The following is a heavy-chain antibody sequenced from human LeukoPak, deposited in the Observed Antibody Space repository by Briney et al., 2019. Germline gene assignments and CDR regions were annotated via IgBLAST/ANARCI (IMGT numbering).Heavy chain of an antibody. CDR2: FYSGGTT. CDR3: ARVSFGLASEWFDP. J-gene: IGHJ5*02. V-gene: IGHV3-53*01. Sequence: GGSLRLSCAASGFNVRSKYMSWVRQAPGKGLECVSVFYSGGTTAYADSVKGRFTVSIDNSNNTLYLQMNSLRAEDTAVYYCARVSFGLASEWFDPWGQGTLVTVSS. CDR1: GFNVRSKY. D-gene: IGHD3/OR15-3a*01.